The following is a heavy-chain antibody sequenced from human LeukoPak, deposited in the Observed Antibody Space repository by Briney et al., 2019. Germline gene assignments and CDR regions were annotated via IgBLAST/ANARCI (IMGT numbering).Heavy chain of an antibody. D-gene: IGHD6-6*01. CDR2: INHSGST. V-gene: IGHV4-34*01. CDR3: ARGEQLVAVFDY. CDR1: GRSLRDYY. Sequence: NPSETLSLTCAVYGRSLRDYYRSWIRQPPAKGLEWIGEINHSGSTNYNPSLKRRVAIAVDTSKTQFSLQLSSVSAADTAVYYCARGEQLVAVFDYWGQGTLVTVSS. J-gene: IGHJ4*02.